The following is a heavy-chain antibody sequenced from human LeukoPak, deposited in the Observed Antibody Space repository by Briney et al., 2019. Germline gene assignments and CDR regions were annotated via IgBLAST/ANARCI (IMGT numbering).Heavy chain of an antibody. D-gene: IGHD6-13*01. V-gene: IGHV3-74*01. J-gene: IGHJ4*02. CDR3: ARVHALGRTYAGTLDY. CDR2: INSDASST. CDR1: GFTFSSYW. Sequence: GGSLRLSCAASGFTFSSYWMHWVRQAPGKGLVWVSRINSDASSTSYADSVKGRFTISRDNAKNTLYLQMSSLRAEDTAVYYCARVHALGRTYAGTLDYWGQGTLVTVSS.